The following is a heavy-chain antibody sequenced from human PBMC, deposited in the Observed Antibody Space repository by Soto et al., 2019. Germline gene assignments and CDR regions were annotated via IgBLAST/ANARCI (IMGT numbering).Heavy chain of an antibody. Sequence: QVQLQESGPGLVKPSETLSLTCTVSGGFMTGYFWSWIRQPAGKALEWIGHVYNSGNTDYNPSLPSRITMAVDTSKRQFSLKVKSVTAADTAVYYCARTHWVSGTEYWGQGILVTVSS. CDR2: VYNSGNT. D-gene: IGHD6-19*01. J-gene: IGHJ4*02. CDR3: ARTHWVSGTEY. CDR1: GGFMTGYF. V-gene: IGHV4-4*07.